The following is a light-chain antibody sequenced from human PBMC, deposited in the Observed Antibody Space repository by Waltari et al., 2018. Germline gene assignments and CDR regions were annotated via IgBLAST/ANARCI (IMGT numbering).Light chain of an antibody. J-gene: IGLJ1*01. CDR1: RRDIGGYHY. V-gene: IGLV2-14*03. CDR3: TSYTSSHGLV. Sequence: QSALTQPASVSGSPDQPITTPSPGTRRDIGGYHYPPWYQQHPGKAPNVVIFDISYRPSGVSSRFSGSKSGNTASLTISGLQAEDEADYYCTSYTSSHGLVFGTGTKVTVL. CDR2: DIS.